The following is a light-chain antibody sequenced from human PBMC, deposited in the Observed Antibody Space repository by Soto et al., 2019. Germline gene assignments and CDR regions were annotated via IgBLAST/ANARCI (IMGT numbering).Light chain of an antibody. Sequence: DIQLTQSPSSLPASVGDRGIIPCRASQNVSTNLNWYQQKPRKAPKLLIYAASSLQSGVPSRFSGSGSGTDLTLTITSLQTDDFATYYCQQTYNVPLTFGPGTKVDFK. CDR2: AAS. J-gene: IGKJ3*01. CDR1: QNVSTN. CDR3: QQTYNVPLT. V-gene: IGKV1-39*01.